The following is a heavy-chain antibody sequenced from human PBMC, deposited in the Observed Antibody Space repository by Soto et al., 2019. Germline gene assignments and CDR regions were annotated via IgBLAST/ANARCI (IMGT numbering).Heavy chain of an antibody. J-gene: IGHJ5*02. CDR3: AREKPSIEDFWSGYYPRRYNWFDP. CDR2: IYHSGST. Sequence: PSETLSLTCAVSGGSISSSNWWSWVRQPPGKGLEWIGEIYHSGSTNYNPSLKSRVTISVDKSKNQFSLKLSSVTAADTAVYYCAREKPSIEDFWSGYYPRRYNWFDPWGQGTLVTVSS. D-gene: IGHD3-3*01. CDR1: GGSISSSNW. V-gene: IGHV4-4*02.